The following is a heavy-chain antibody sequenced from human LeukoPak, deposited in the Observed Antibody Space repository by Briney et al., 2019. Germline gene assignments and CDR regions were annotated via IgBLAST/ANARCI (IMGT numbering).Heavy chain of an antibody. CDR3: ATGIMIPAGFDY. D-gene: IGHD3-16*01. CDR1: GDTLSQLT. J-gene: IGHJ4*02. V-gene: IGHV1-24*01. CDR2: FDPEYGEK. Sequence: ASVKVSCKISGDTLSQLTIHWVRQAPGEGPEKMGRFDPEYGEKVFAQTFQGRVTMTGDTSTNTAYMELSSLRSEDTAVYYCATGIMIPAGFDYWGQGTLVTVSS.